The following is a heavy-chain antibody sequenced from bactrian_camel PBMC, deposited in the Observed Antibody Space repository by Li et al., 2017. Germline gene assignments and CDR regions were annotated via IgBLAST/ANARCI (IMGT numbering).Heavy chain of an antibody. CDR3: AAREGGSFYGPLRSTSYHY. V-gene: IGHV3S25*01. D-gene: IGHD7*01. CDR1: EYRHC. Sequence: QLVESGGGSVQAGGSLRLYCTASEYRHCMGWFRQTPGKEREGIAAVFSGVGTTYLADSVKGRFTISLVNANHTVYLQMNNLKPEDTAIYYCAAREGGSFYGPLRSTSYHYWGQGTQVTVS. J-gene: IGHJ4*01. CDR2: VFSGVGTT.